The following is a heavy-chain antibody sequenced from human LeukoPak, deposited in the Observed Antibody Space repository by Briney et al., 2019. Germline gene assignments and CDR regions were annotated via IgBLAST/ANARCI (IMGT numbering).Heavy chain of an antibody. J-gene: IGHJ4*02. CDR3: AREGLTWERPFDY. Sequence: ASVKVSCKASGYTFTSYGISWVRQAPGQGLEWMGWISAYNGNTNYAQKLQGRVTMTRNTSISTAYMELSSLRSEDTAVYYCAREGLTWERPFDYWGQGTLVTVSS. D-gene: IGHD1-26*01. CDR2: ISAYNGNT. CDR1: GYTFTSYG. V-gene: IGHV1-18*01.